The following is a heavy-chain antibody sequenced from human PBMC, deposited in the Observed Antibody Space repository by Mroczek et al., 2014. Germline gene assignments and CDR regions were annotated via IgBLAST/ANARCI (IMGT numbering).Heavy chain of an antibody. Sequence: QVQLVQSGAEVKKPGASVKVSCKASGYTFTSYDINWVRQATGQGLEWMGWMNPNSGNTGYAQKFQGRVTMTRNTSISTAYMELSSLRSEDTAVYYCARGHTPYYDILTGYYYPLYYYYGMDVWGPRDPRSPVSS. J-gene: IGHJ6*02. D-gene: IGHD3-9*01. CDR3: ARGHTPYYDILTGYYYPLYYYYGMDV. V-gene: IGHV1-8*01. CDR2: MNPNSGNT. CDR1: GYTFTSYD.